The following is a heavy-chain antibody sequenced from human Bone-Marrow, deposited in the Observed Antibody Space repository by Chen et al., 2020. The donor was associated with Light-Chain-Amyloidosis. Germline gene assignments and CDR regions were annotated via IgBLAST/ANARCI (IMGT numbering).Heavy chain of an antibody. Sequence: QVQLQESGPGLVKPSETLSLTCTVSADSINSYYWSWIRQSPGKGLEWIGYIFYTVATKYNPSLKSRVTMSVDTSKKQFSLNLTSVTAADTAVYYCARSHIDWNYFGYFDSWGQGSRVTVSS. CDR2: IFYTVAT. J-gene: IGHJ4*02. V-gene: IGHV4-59*01. CDR3: ARSHIDWNYFGYFDS. CDR1: ADSINSYY. D-gene: IGHD1-7*01.